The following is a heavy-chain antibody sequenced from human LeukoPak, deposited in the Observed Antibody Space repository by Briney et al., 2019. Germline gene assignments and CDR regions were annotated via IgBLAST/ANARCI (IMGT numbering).Heavy chain of an antibody. J-gene: IGHJ5*02. CDR1: GYTFTGYY. V-gene: IGHV1-8*03. CDR2: MHPNSGNT. D-gene: IGHD2-2*01. Sequence: ASVEVSCKASGYTFTGYYMHWVRQATGQGLEWMGWMHPNSGNTGYAQKFQGRVTITRNTSISTAYMELSSLRSEDTAVYYCAKIYCSSNSCYDGRGWFDPWGQGTLVTVSS. CDR3: AKIYCSSNSCYDGRGWFDP.